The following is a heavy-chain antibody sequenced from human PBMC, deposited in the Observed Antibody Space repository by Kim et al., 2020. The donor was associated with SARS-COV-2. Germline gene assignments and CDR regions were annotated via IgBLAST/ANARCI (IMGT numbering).Heavy chain of an antibody. V-gene: IGHV4-59*01. CDR1: GGSMNTYF. Sequence: SETLSLTCSVSGGSMNTYFWGWIRQPPGKGLEWIGYIYYSGSTSYNPSLKSRVTISVDTSKKQFSLKLTSVTAADTAIYYSSPTSPKVFPLSLDSTPQDGSVVVACLVQGFFPLYY. J-gene: IGHJ6*03. CDR2: IYYSGST. CDR3: SPTSPKVFPLSLDSTPQDGSVVVACLVQGFFPLYY. D-gene: IGHD1-26*01.